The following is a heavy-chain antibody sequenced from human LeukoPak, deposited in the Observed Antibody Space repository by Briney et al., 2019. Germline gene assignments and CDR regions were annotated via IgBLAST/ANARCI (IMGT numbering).Heavy chain of an antibody. Sequence: PGGSLRLSCAASGFTFSSYGMHWVRQAPGKGLEWVAVISYDGSNKYYADSVKGRFTISRDNSKNTLYLQMNSLRAEDTAVYYCARDREVGYDILFDIWGQGTMVTVSS. CDR1: GFTFSSYG. CDR2: ISYDGSNK. D-gene: IGHD3-9*01. CDR3: ARDREVGYDILFDI. J-gene: IGHJ3*02. V-gene: IGHV3-30*03.